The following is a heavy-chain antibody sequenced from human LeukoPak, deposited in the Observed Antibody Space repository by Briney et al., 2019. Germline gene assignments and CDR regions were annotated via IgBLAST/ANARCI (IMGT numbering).Heavy chain of an antibody. CDR1: GYTFTGYY. J-gene: IGHJ5*02. CDR3: ARVLSVVGGKGGNWFDP. D-gene: IGHD1-26*01. V-gene: IGHV1-2*02. CDR2: INPNSGGT. Sequence: GASVKVSCKASGYTFTGYYMHWVRQAPGQGLEWMGWINPNSGGTNYAQKFQGRVTITRDTSISTAYMELSRLRSDDTAVYYCARVLSVVGGKGGNWFDPWGQGTLVTVSS.